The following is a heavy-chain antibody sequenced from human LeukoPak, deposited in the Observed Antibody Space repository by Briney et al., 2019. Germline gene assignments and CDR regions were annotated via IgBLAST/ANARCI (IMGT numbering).Heavy chain of an antibody. D-gene: IGHD1-14*01. CDR1: PDSTTSNF. CDR2: IHRSGST. V-gene: IGHV4-4*02. CDR3: AREIVGGFNPGAY. J-gene: IGHJ4*02. Sequence: SETLSLTCTVSPDSTTSNFWSWVRQPPGKGLEWIGEIHRSGSTNYNPSLQSRVTISIDRSKNQIALELSSVTAADTAVYYCAREIVGGFNPGAYWGQGTLVTISS.